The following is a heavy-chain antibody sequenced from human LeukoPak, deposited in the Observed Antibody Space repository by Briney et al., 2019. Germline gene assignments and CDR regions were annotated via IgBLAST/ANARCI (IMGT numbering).Heavy chain of an antibody. CDR3: ARETLRDLHWYFDL. CDR2: LSYDGINE. Sequence: GGSLRLSCAGSGFTVSSHAMHWVRQAPGKGLEWVAVLSYDGINENYADSLRGRFTISRDSFKNTLYLHMNSLTTDDTALYYCARETLRDLHWYFDLWGRGTLVTVSS. D-gene: IGHD3/OR15-3a*01. J-gene: IGHJ2*01. CDR1: GFTVSSHA. V-gene: IGHV3-30-3*01.